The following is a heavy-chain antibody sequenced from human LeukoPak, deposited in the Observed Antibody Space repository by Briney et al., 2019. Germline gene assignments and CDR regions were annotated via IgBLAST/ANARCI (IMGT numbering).Heavy chain of an antibody. CDR1: GFTFSSYG. CDR3: ARGIGSGWSTYFDY. CDR2: IWYDGSNK. J-gene: IGHJ4*02. V-gene: IGHV3-33*01. D-gene: IGHD6-19*01. Sequence: PGRSLRLSCEASGFTFSSYGMHWVRQAPGKGLEWVAVIWYDGSNKYYADSVKGRFTISRDNSKNTLYLQMNSLRAEDTAVYYCARGIGSGWSTYFDYWGQGTLVTVSS.